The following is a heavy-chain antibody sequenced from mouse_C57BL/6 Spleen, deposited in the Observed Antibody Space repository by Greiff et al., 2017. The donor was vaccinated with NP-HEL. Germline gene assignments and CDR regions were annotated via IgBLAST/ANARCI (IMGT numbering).Heavy chain of an antibody. CDR3: ARRIYDYWYFDV. D-gene: IGHD1-1*01. V-gene: IGHV7-3*01. CDR1: GFTFTDYY. J-gene: IGHJ1*03. Sequence: EVQVVESGGGLVQPGGSLSLSCAASGFTFTDYYMSWVRQPPGKALEWLGFIRTKANGYTTEYSASVKGRFTTSRDNSQSILYLQMNALRAEDSATYYCARRIYDYWYFDVWGKGTTVTVSS. CDR2: IRTKANGYTT.